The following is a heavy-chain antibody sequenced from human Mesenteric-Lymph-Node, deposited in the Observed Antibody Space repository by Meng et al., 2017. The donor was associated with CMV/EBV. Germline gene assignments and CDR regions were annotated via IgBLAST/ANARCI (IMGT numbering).Heavy chain of an antibody. V-gene: IGHV4-38-2*02. CDR3: ARAGHIVVVIATYGMDV. D-gene: IGHD2-21*01. CDR1: GYSISSGYY. CDR2: IYHSGST. J-gene: IGHJ6*02. Sequence: SETLSLTCTVSGYSISSGYYWGWTRQPPGKGLEWIGSIYHSGSTYYNPSLKSRVTISVDTSKNQFSLKLSSVTAADTAVYYCARAGHIVVVIATYGMDVWGQGTTVTVSS.